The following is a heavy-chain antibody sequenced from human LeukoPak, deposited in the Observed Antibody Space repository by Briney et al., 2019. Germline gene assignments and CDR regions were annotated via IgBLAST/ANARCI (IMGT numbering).Heavy chain of an antibody. J-gene: IGHJ4*02. D-gene: IGHD5-18*01. Sequence: GESLKISCKGSGYSFTSYWIGWVRQAPGQGLEWMGWISAYNGNTNYAQKLQGRVTMTTDTSTSTAYMELRSLRSDDTAVYYCAREGIQLDYWGQGTLVTVSS. CDR2: ISAYNGNT. V-gene: IGHV1-18*04. CDR1: GYSFTSYW. CDR3: AREGIQLDY.